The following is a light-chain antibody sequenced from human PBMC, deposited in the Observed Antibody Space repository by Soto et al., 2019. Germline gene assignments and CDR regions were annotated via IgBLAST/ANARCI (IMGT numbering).Light chain of an antibody. CDR2: AVS. J-gene: IGLJ2*01. CDR3: SSYTTSSTLV. CDR1: SSDVGGYNY. V-gene: IGLV2-14*01. Sequence: QSVLTQPASVSGSPGQSITISCSGTSSDVGGYNYVSWYQQHPVKAPKLMIYAVSNRPSGVSDPFSGSKSGNTASLTISGLQAEDEADYYCSSYTTSSTLVFGGGTKLTVL.